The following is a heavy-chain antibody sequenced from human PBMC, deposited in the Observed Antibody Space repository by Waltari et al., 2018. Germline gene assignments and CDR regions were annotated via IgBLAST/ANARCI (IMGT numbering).Heavy chain of an antibody. J-gene: IGHJ5*02. V-gene: IGHV4-38-2*02. CDR1: GYSISSGYY. D-gene: IGHD3-10*01. Sequence: QVQLQESGPGLVKPSETLSLTCTASGYSISSGYYWGWIRQPPGKGLEWLGSIYHSGSTYYSPSLKSRVTISVDTSKNQFSLKLSSVTAADTAVYYCARALSGGDRPSWFDPWGQGTLVTVSS. CDR3: ARALSGGDRPSWFDP. CDR2: IYHSGST.